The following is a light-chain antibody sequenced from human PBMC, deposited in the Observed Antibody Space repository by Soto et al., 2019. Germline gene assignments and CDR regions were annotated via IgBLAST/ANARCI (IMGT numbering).Light chain of an antibody. CDR3: SSYTSSIVV. V-gene: IGLV2-14*01. Sequence: QSALTQPASVSGSPGQSITISCTGTSSDVGGYNYVSWYQQHPGKAPKLMIYEVINRPSGVSNRFSGSKSGNTASLTISGLQTEDEADYYCSSYTSSIVVFGGGTKLTVL. J-gene: IGLJ2*01. CDR1: SSDVGGYNY. CDR2: EVI.